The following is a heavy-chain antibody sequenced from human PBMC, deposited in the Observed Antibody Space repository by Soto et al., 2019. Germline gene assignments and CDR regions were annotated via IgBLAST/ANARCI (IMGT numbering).Heavy chain of an antibody. V-gene: IGHV4-30-2*01. CDR1: GGSISSGGYS. CDR3: ASSRGGYSGFDHYY. D-gene: IGHD5-12*01. J-gene: IGHJ4*02. Sequence: QLQLQESGSGLVKPSQTLSLTCAVSGGSISSGGYSWSWIRQPPGKGLEWIGYIYHSGSTYYNPSLKSRVTISVDRSKNQFSLKLSSVTAADTAVYYCASSRGGYSGFDHYYWGQGTLVTVSS. CDR2: IYHSGST.